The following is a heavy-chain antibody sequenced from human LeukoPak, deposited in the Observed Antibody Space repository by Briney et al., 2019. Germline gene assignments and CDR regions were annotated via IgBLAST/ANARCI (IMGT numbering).Heavy chain of an antibody. CDR3: ARDRILHSSGWYGY. J-gene: IGHJ4*02. D-gene: IGHD6-19*01. CDR2: ISSSSSYI. CDR1: GFTFSSYS. Sequence: PGGSLRLSCAASGFTFSSYSMNWVRQAPGKGLEWVSSISSSSSYIYYADSVKGRFTISRDNDKNSLYLQMNSLRAEDTAVYYCARDRILHSSGWYGYWGQGTLVTVSS. V-gene: IGHV3-21*01.